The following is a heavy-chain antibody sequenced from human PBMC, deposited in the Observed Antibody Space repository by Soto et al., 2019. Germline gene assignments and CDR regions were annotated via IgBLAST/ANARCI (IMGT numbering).Heavy chain of an antibody. CDR2: ISGSGGST. D-gene: IGHD3-22*01. J-gene: IGHJ4*02. Sequence: PGGSLRLSCAASGFTFSSYAMSWVRQAPGKGLEWVSAISGSGGSTYYADSVKGRFTISRDNSKNTLYLQMNSLRAEDTAVYYCAHELGRGSRYYYDSSGYYPDYWGQGTLVTVSS. CDR1: GFTFSSYA. V-gene: IGHV3-23*01. CDR3: AHELGRGSRYYYDSSGYYPDY.